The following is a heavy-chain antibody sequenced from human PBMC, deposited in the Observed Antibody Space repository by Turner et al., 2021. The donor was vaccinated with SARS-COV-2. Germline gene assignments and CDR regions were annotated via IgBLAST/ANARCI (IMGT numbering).Heavy chain of an antibody. CDR3: AGGPSAVYFDS. J-gene: IGHJ4*02. V-gene: IGHV4-39*01. Sequence: QLQLRGSGPGLVKPSETLSLTCTVSGGSVDSSTYYWGWIRQPPGKGLEWLGSVLDSETTFYNPSLSSRVTISIDASRNQFSLRLASVTAADTDVYYCAGGPSAVYFDSWGLGTLVTVSS. CDR2: VLDSETT. D-gene: IGHD3-16*01. CDR1: GGSVDSSTYY.